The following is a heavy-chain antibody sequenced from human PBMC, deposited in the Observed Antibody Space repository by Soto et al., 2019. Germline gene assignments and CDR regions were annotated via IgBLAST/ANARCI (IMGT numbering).Heavy chain of an antibody. CDR2: ISGSGGST. J-gene: IGHJ5*02. CDR1: GFTFSSYA. CDR3: AKDPGIICSGGSCLNSFDP. D-gene: IGHD2-15*01. V-gene: IGHV3-23*01. Sequence: EVQLLESGGGLVQPGGSLRLSCAASGFTFSSYAMSWVRQAPGKGLEWVSAISGSGGSTYYADSVKGRFTISRDNSKNTLYLQMNSLRAEDTAVYYCAKDPGIICSGGSCLNSFDPWGQGTLVTVSS.